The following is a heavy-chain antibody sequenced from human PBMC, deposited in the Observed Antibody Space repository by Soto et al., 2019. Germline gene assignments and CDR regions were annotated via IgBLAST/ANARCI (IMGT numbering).Heavy chain of an antibody. J-gene: IGHJ4*02. CDR3: ARYGSGSAYDH. CDR2: ISTDGGGR. D-gene: IGHD3-10*01. CDR1: GFSFTTYA. Sequence: FLRLSCAASGFSFTTYAMHWVRQAPGKGLQYVAAISTDGGGRYYTDSVKGRFIISRDNSKSTLYLQMGSLRGEDMAVYYCARYGSGSAYDHWGQGALVTVSS. V-gene: IGHV3-64*02.